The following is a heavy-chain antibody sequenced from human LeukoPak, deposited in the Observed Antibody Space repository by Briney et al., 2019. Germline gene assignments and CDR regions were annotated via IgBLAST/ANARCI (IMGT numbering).Heavy chain of an antibody. D-gene: IGHD3-22*01. CDR1: GGSISSYY. Sequence: SETLSLTCTVSGGSISSYYWSWIRQPPGKGLEWIGSFYYRGSTYYSPSLKSRVTISVDTSANQVSLKLTSVTAADTAVYYCASHPPAHYDSSGYYSSPRFDPWGQGTLVTVSS. J-gene: IGHJ5*02. V-gene: IGHV4-59*05. CDR3: ASHPPAHYDSSGYYSSPRFDP. CDR2: FYYRGST.